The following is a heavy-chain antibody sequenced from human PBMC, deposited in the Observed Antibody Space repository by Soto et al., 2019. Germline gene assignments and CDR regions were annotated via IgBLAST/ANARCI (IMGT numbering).Heavy chain of an antibody. CDR3: ARLQAAVPHY. J-gene: IGHJ4*02. V-gene: IGHV4-59*08. CDR1: GGSISSYY. CDR2: IFYNGYT. Sequence: SETLSLTCTVSGGSISSYYWSWIRQPPGKGLEWIGSIFYNGYTNYTPSLKSRITISVDTSKNQFSLKLTSVAATDTAIYFCARLQAAVPHYWGQGILVTVSS. D-gene: IGHD6-13*01.